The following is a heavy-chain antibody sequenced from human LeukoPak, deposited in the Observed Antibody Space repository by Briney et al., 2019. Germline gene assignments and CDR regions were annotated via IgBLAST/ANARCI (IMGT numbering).Heavy chain of an antibody. Sequence: PGGSLRLSCAASGFTVSSNYMSWVRQAPGKGLEWVSVIYSGGSTYYADSVKGRFTISRDNSKNTLYLQMNSLRAEDTAVYYCARLRVVRGVIIDYWGQGTLVTVSS. CDR2: IYSGGST. V-gene: IGHV3-53*01. J-gene: IGHJ4*02. D-gene: IGHD3-10*01. CDR3: ARLRVVRGVIIDY. CDR1: GFTVSSNY.